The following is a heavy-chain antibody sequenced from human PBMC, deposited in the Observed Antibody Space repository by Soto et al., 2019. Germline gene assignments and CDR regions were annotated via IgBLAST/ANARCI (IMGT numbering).Heavy chain of an antibody. J-gene: IGHJ5*02. CDR3: VRGGGGGLFGP. V-gene: IGHV3-23*01. CDR2: VSANGRNT. Sequence: GGSLRLSCAASGFTFSSYAMNWVRQAPGKGLEWVSSVSANGRNTYYADSVKGRFTVSRDKSKNALFLQMMSLTAEDTAIYYCVRGGGGGLFGPWGQGTMVTVYS. CDR1: GFTFSSYA. D-gene: IGHD2-15*01.